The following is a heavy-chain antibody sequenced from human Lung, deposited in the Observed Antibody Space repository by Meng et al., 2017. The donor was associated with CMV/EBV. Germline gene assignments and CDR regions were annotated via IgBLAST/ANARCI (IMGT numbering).Heavy chain of an antibody. CDR1: GFRFSSYE. D-gene: IGHD3-3*01. CDR3: ARESGPMGGNYYYGLDV. Sequence: SXAASGFRFSSYEINWVRQTPGKGLEWVSYISGSGDTTNYADSVKGRFTISRDNAKNSLYLQMNSLRTEDTAVYYCARESGPMGGNYYYGLDVWGQGTTVTVSS. CDR2: ISGSGDTT. J-gene: IGHJ6*02. V-gene: IGHV3-48*03.